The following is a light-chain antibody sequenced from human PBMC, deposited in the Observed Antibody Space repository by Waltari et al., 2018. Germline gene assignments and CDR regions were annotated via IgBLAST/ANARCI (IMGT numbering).Light chain of an antibody. J-gene: IGLJ1*01. Sequence: QSVLTQPPSMSGAPGQRVTISCTGSSSNIGAGFEVHWYQQIPGAAPKPLIYGINNRPSGVPDRFSGSRSATAASLTITGLQYDDEADYFCQSYDSSQRTVFGTGTKVTVL. CDR2: GIN. V-gene: IGLV1-40*01. CDR3: QSYDSSQRTV. CDR1: SSNIGAGFE.